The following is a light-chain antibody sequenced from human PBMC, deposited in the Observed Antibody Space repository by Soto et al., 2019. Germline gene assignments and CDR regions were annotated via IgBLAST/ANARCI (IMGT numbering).Light chain of an antibody. J-gene: IGLJ2*01. CDR1: SSDIGRYNY. CDR3: ASYTSTTTLVV. Sequence: QSALTQPASVSGSPGQSITISCTGTSSDIGRYNYVSWYQQHPGKAPRLVLSGVNKRPSGISNRFSGSKSGNTASLTISGLQADDDAIYYCASYTSTTTLVVFGGGTKLTVL. V-gene: IGLV2-14*01. CDR2: GVN.